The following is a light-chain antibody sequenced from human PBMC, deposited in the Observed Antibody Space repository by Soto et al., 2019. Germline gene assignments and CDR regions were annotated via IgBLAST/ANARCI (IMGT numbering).Light chain of an antibody. Sequence: EIVLTQTPGTLSLSPGERATLSCRASQSVSSSYLAWYQLKPGQAPRILIYGASSRATGIPDRFSGSGSGTDFTLTISRLEPEDFAVYYCQPYGSSPPKTFGQGTKLEIK. CDR3: QPYGSSPPKT. CDR1: QSVSSSY. CDR2: GAS. V-gene: IGKV3-20*01. J-gene: IGKJ2*01.